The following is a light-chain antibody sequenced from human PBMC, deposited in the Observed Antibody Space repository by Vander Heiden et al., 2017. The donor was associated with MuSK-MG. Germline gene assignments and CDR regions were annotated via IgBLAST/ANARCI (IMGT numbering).Light chain of an antibody. V-gene: IGKV4-1*01. Sequence: YLGQRATINCKSSQSVLYRSKNKNYLAWYQQKPGQAPKLLIYWASTRESGVPDRFSGGGPGTDFTLTISTLQAEDVAVYYCQQYYNTPQTFGQGTKVEIK. CDR3: QQYYNTPQT. J-gene: IGKJ2*01. CDR2: WAS. CDR1: QSVLYRSKNKNY.